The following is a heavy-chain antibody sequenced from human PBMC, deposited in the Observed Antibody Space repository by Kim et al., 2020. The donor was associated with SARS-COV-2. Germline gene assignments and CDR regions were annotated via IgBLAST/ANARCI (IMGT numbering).Heavy chain of an antibody. CDR3: LKGGWGWIWDY. Sequence: GGSLRLSCTTSGFTFTGNAMSWVRQAPGKGLEWVWSIDGIDGTTNYVDSVKGRYCITRDESKNTLYLQMSALRADDTAACYCLKGGWGWIWDYWGQRTVVSVFS. J-gene: IGHJ4*02. CDR1: GFTFTGNA. D-gene: IGHD2-21*01. V-gene: IGHV3-23*01. CDR2: IDGIDGTT.